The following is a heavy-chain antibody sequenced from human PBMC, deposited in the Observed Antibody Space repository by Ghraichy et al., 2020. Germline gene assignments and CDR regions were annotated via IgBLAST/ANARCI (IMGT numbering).Heavy chain of an antibody. CDR3: ARDRYDSSGYYSDH. CDR1: GFTVSSSY. J-gene: IGHJ4*02. CDR2: IYSGGST. Sequence: GGPRLSCAASGFTVSSSYMSWVRQAPGTGLEWVSVIYSGGSTHFADSVLGRFTISRDNSKNTLYLQMNSLRAEDTAVYYCARDRYDSSGYYSDHWGQGTLVTVSS. V-gene: IGHV3-66*01. D-gene: IGHD3-22*01.